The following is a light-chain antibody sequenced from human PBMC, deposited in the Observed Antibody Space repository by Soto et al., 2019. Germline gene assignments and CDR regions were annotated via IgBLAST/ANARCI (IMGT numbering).Light chain of an antibody. Sequence: AVLTQPASVSGSPGQSITISCTGTSDDVGAYNSASWYQQLPHKAPQVILYKGTQRPSGVSSRFSGSTSGNAASLTISGLQADDEADYFCCSSAPESTYVFGTGTKVTVL. CDR3: CSSAPESTYV. V-gene: IGLV2-23*01. J-gene: IGLJ1*01. CDR2: KGT. CDR1: SDDVGAYNS.